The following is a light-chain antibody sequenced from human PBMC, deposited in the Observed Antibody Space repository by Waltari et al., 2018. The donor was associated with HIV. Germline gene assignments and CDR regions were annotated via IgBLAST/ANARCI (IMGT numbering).Light chain of an antibody. J-gene: IGLJ1*01. CDR2: EVS. Sequence: QSGLTQPASVSGSPGQPLTISCPGTTSDVGGYNYVSWYQQHPGKAPKLIIYEVSKRPSGVSNRFSGSKSGNTASLTISGLQPEDETDYYCSSFSSSSTPYVFGTGTKVTVL. V-gene: IGLV2-14*01. CDR1: TSDVGGYNY. CDR3: SSFSSSSTPYV.